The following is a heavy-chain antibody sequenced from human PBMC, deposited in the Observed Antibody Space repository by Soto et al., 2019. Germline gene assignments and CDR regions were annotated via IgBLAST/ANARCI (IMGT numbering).Heavy chain of an antibody. CDR1: GFTFSSYA. D-gene: IGHD5-18*01. CDR3: ARDSTYRYGHDVDY. J-gene: IGHJ4*02. CDR2: ISYDGSNK. V-gene: IGHV3-30-3*01. Sequence: QVQLVESGGGVVQPGRSLRLSCAASGFTFSSYAMHWVRQAPGKGLEWVAVISYDGSNKYYADSVKGRFTISRDNSKNTLYLQMNSRRAEDTAVYYCARDSTYRYGHDVDYWGQGTLVTVSS.